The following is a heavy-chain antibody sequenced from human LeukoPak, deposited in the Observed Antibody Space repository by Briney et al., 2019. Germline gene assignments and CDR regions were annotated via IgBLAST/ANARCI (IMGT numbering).Heavy chain of an antibody. CDR3: ASGSDYGYY. Sequence: SVPLSLTCSVSVGSLSSFYWRCPPSPPGEGLEWIGYMYHSGRTNYNPSLKSRVTISINTSKTQCCLRLSSVTAADTAVYYCASGSDYGYYWGQGTLVSVSS. CDR1: VGSLSSFY. D-gene: IGHD4-17*01. J-gene: IGHJ4*02. CDR2: MYHSGRT. V-gene: IGHV4-59*13.